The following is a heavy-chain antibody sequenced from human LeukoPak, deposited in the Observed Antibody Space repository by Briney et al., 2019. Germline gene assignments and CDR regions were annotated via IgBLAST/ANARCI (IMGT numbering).Heavy chain of an antibody. CDR2: IYSGGST. V-gene: IGHV3-53*01. CDR3: ARRADTASHLIF. Sequence: PGGSLRLSCAASGFSVSSRFMSWVRQAPGKGLEWVSVIYSGGSTYYGDSVKGRFTISRDNAKNTLYLQMNSLRVEDTAVYYCARRADTASHLIFGGQGTLVTVSS. D-gene: IGHD5-18*01. CDR1: GFSVSSRF. J-gene: IGHJ4*02.